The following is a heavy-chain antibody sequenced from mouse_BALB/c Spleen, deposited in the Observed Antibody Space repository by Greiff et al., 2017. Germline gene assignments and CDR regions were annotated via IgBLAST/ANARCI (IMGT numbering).Heavy chain of an antibody. CDR1: GFTFSSFG. V-gene: IGHV5-17*02. D-gene: IGHD4-1*01. Sequence: EVQLVESGGGLVQPGGSRKLSCAASGFTFSSFGMHWVRQAPEKGLEWVAYISSGSSTIYYADTVKGRFTISRDNPKNTLFLQMTSLRSEDTAMYYCARSLNWDYWYFDVWGAGTTVTVSS. J-gene: IGHJ1*01. CDR3: ARSLNWDYWYFDV. CDR2: ISSGSSTI.